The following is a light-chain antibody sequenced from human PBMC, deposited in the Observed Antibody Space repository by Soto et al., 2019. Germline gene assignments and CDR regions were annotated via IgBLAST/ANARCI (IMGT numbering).Light chain of an antibody. CDR1: QSVSSSY. V-gene: IGKV3-20*01. J-gene: IGKJ1*01. CDR2: GAS. CDR3: QQYGSSPEWT. Sequence: EIVLTQSPGTLSLSLGERATLSCRASQSVSSSYLAWYQQKPGQAPRLLIYGASSRATGIPDRFSGSGSGTDFTLTISRLEPDDFAVYYCQQYGSSPEWTFGQGTKVEIK.